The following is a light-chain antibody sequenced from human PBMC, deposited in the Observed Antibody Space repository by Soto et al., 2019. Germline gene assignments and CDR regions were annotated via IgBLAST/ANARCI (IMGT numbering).Light chain of an antibody. Sequence: IVMKESPYTLSVSPMERATLTCRAVQGVTTNFAWYQQKSGQSPRLLIYDVSIRATGVPARFSATGSETDFTLTIIGLQSGDSAVYFCQQYNNWPFSFGQGTRL. V-gene: IGKV3-15*01. CDR3: QQYNNWPFS. CDR2: DVS. CDR1: QGVTTN. J-gene: IGKJ5*01.